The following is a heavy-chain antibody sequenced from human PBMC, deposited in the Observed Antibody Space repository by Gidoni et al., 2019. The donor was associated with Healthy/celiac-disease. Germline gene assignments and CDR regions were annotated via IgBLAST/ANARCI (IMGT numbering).Heavy chain of an antibody. Sequence: EVQLLESGGGLVQPGGSLRLSCAASGFPFSSYALGWVRQAPGKGLEWVSAISGSGGSTYYADSVKGRFTISRDNSKNTLYLQMNSLRAEDTAVYYCAKDGAGWELLGAFDIWGQGTMVTVSS. CDR2: ISGSGGST. V-gene: IGHV3-23*01. J-gene: IGHJ3*02. CDR1: GFPFSSYA. CDR3: AKDGAGWELLGAFDI. D-gene: IGHD1-26*01.